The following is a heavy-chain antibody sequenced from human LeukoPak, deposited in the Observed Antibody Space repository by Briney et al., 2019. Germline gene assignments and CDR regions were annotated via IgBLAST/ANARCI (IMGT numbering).Heavy chain of an antibody. D-gene: IGHD1-26*01. Sequence: ASVKVSCKPSGYTFSDYYIHWVRQAPGQGLEWMGWIVPHSGGTKYAQKFQGRATMTRDTSISTAYMELSRLRYDDTAVYYCATLGATSFDYWGQGALVTVSS. CDR2: IVPHSGGT. CDR3: ATLGATSFDY. J-gene: IGHJ4*02. CDR1: GYTFSDYY. V-gene: IGHV1-2*02.